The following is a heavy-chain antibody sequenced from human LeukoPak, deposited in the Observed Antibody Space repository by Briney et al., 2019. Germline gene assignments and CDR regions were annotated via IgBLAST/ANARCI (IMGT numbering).Heavy chain of an antibody. V-gene: IGHV3-30-3*01. CDR1: GFTFSSYA. D-gene: IGHD3-22*01. CDR3: ARDRGYYDSSGYPDY. Sequence: GGSLRLSCAASGFTFSSYAMHWVRQAPGKGLEWVAVISYDGSNKYYADSVKGRFTISRDNSMNTLYLQMNSLRAEDTAVYYCARDRGYYDSSGYPDYWGQGTLVTVSS. CDR2: ISYDGSNK. J-gene: IGHJ4*02.